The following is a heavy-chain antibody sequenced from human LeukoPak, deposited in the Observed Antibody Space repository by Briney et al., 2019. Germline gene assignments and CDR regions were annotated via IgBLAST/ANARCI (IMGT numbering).Heavy chain of an antibody. V-gene: IGHV3-7*01. CDR3: ARARSSYGYGDAFDI. Sequence: GRSLRLSCAASAFTFSSYGMHWVRQAPGKGLEWVANIKQDGSEKYYVDSVKGRFTISRDNSKNTLYLQMNSLRAEDTAVYYCARARSSYGYGDAFDIWGQGTMVTVSS. CDR1: AFTFSSYG. J-gene: IGHJ3*02. CDR2: IKQDGSEK. D-gene: IGHD5-18*01.